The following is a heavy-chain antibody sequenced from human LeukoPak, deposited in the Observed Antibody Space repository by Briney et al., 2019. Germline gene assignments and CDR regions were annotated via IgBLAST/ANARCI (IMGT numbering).Heavy chain of an antibody. V-gene: IGHV3-74*01. J-gene: IGHJ6*02. D-gene: IGHD4-17*01. CDR1: GFTFSSYW. CDR2: INSDGSST. Sequence: GSLRLSCAASGFTFSSYWMHWVRQAPGKGLVWVSRINSDGSSTSYADSVKGRFTISRDNAKNTLYLQMNSLRAEDTAVYYCARDLLPLRYYYYYGMDVWGQGTTVTVSS. CDR3: ARDLLPLRYYYYYGMDV.